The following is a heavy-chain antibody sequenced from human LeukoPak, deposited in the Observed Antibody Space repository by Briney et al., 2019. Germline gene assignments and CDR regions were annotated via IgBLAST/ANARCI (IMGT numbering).Heavy chain of an antibody. Sequence: PGGSLRLSCEVSGFTFSSYWMNWVRQAPGKGLEWVANIKQDGSDKYYVDSVKGRFTISRDNAKNSLFQQMNSLRAEDTAVYYCATWYNWAYGHNYY. D-gene: IGHD1-20*01. CDR3: ATWYNWAYGHNYY. J-gene: IGHJ6*01. V-gene: IGHV3-7*03. CDR1: GFTFSSYW. CDR2: IKQDGSDK.